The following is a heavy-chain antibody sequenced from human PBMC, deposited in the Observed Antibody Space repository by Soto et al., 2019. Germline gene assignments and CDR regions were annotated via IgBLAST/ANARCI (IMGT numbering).Heavy chain of an antibody. J-gene: IGHJ2*01. D-gene: IGHD5-18*01. V-gene: IGHV3-21*01. CDR1: GFSFRSYR. CDR2: ISDISSYT. Sequence: GSLRLSCAASGFSFRSYRMNWVRQAPGKGLEWVSSISDISSYTYYADSMKGRFTISRDNAENALYLDMNSLRAEDTAVYYCARRGDTAMFPYWYFDLWGRGTLVTVSS. CDR3: ARRGDTAMFPYWYFDL.